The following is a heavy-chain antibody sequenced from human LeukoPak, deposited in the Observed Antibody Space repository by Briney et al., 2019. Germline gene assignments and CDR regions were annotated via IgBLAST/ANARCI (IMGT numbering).Heavy chain of an antibody. CDR2: ISSSGSGDNT. D-gene: IGHD6-13*01. CDR1: GVTHSTYA. Sequence: PGGSLRLSCAASGVTHSTYAMSWARQAPGKGLEWVSGISSSGSGDNTYYADSVKGRFTISKDNSKNTVYLQMSSLRVDDTAVYYCAKAASSSWPSYYYGMDVWGQGTTVTVSS. CDR3: AKAASSSWPSYYYGMDV. V-gene: IGHV3-23*01. J-gene: IGHJ6*02.